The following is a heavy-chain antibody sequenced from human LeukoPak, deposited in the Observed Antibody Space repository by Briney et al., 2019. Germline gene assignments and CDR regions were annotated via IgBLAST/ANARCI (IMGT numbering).Heavy chain of an antibody. Sequence: GGSLRLSCAASGFIVSSNYMSWVRQAPGKGLEWVSVIYSGGSTYYADSVKGRFTISRDNSKNTLYLQMNSLRAEDTAVYYCARAAYCGGDCYSDLFDYWGQGTLVTVSS. CDR2: IYSGGST. D-gene: IGHD2-21*02. J-gene: IGHJ4*02. CDR3: ARAAYCGGDCYSDLFDY. V-gene: IGHV3-66*01. CDR1: GFIVSSNY.